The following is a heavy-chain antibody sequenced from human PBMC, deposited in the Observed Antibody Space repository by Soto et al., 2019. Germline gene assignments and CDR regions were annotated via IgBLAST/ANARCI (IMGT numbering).Heavy chain of an antibody. CDR3: ARGPDPTYFDY. J-gene: IGHJ4*02. Sequence: QVQLVQSGGEVEKPGASVKVSCKASGYTFTNYGINWVRQAPGLGLEWMGWINVDNGNTNYAQKFQARVTMTTDTSTNSVYMELRSLRSDDTAVYYCARGPDPTYFDYWGQGTLVSVSS. CDR1: GYTFTNYG. V-gene: IGHV1-18*01. CDR2: INVDNGNT.